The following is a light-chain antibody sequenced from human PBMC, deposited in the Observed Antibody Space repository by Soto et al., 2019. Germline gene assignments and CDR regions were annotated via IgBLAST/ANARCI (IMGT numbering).Light chain of an antibody. CDR2: DVS. CDR3: CSYAGSSSYV. CDR1: SSDVGGYNY. Sequence: QSVLTQPRSVSGSPGQSVTISCTGTSSDVGGYNYVSWYQQHPGKAPKPMIYDVSKRPSGVPDRFSGSKSGNTASLTISGLQAEDEADYYCCSYAGSSSYVFGTGTKVTVL. J-gene: IGLJ1*01. V-gene: IGLV2-11*01.